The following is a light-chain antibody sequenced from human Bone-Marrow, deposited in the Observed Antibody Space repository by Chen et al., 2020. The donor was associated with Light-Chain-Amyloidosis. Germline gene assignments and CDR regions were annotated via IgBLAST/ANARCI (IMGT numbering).Light chain of an antibody. CDR2: EVT. V-gene: IGLV2-14*01. CDR3: SSYTITNTLV. Sequence: QSALTQPASVSGSPGQSITISCTGTSSDVGGDNHVSWYQQHPDKASKLMIYEVTNRPSWVPDRFSGAKSDDAASLTISGLQTGDGADYFCSSYTITNTLVFGSGTRVTVL. J-gene: IGLJ1*01. CDR1: SSDVGGDNH.